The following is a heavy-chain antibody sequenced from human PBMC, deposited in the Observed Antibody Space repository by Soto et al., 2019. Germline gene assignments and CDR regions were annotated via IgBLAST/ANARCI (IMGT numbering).Heavy chain of an antibody. Sequence: QVQLQQWGAGLLKPSETLSLTCAVYGGSFSGYYWGWIRQPPGKGLEWIGEINHSGSTNYNPSLKSRVTISVDTSKNQFSLKLSSVTAADTAVYYCARGKGTITMVRGVVYNWFDPWGQGTLVTVSS. CDR2: INHSGST. CDR1: GGSFSGYY. J-gene: IGHJ5*02. CDR3: ARGKGTITMVRGVVYNWFDP. V-gene: IGHV4-34*01. D-gene: IGHD3-10*01.